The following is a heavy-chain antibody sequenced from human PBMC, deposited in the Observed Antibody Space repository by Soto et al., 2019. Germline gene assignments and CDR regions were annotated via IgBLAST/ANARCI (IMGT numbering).Heavy chain of an antibody. CDR3: ATNYYGSGRYTPGGQETFDY. J-gene: IGHJ4*02. D-gene: IGHD3-10*01. CDR1: GGTFSSYA. V-gene: IGHV1-69*01. CDR2: IIPIFGTA. Sequence: QVQLVQSGAEVKKPGSSVKVSCKASGGTFSSYAISWVRQAPGQGLEWMGGIIPIFGTANYAQKFQGRVTITADESTRTAYMELSSLGSEDTAVYYCATNYYGSGRYTPGGQETFDYWGQGTLVTVSS.